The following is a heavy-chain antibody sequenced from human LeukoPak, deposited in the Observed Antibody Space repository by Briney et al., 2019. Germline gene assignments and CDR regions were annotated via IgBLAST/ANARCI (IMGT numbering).Heavy chain of an antibody. J-gene: IGHJ3*02. Sequence: SETLSLTCTVSGGSISSSSYYWGWIRQPPGKGLEWIGSIYYSGSTHYNPSLKSRVTISVDTSKNQFSLKLSSVTAADTAVYYCARASPMIVVVITNDAFDIWGQGTMVTVSS. D-gene: IGHD3-22*01. CDR3: ARASPMIVVVITNDAFDI. V-gene: IGHV4-39*01. CDR1: GGSISSSSYY. CDR2: IYYSGST.